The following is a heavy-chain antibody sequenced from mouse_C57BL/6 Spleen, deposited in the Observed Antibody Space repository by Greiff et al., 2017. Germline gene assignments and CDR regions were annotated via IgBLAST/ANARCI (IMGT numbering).Heavy chain of an antibody. CDR3: ARWVITTVVATDYFDY. V-gene: IGHV1-81*01. Sequence: VHLVESGAELARPGASVKLSCKASGYTFTSYGISWVKQRTGQGLEWIGEIYPRSGNTYYNEKVKGKATLTADKSSSTAYMELRSLTSEDSAVYFCARWVITTVVATDYFDYWGQGTTLTVSS. J-gene: IGHJ2*01. CDR1: GYTFTSYG. CDR2: IYPRSGNT. D-gene: IGHD1-1*01.